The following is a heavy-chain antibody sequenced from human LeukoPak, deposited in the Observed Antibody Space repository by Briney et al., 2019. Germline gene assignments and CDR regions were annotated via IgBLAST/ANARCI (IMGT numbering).Heavy chain of an antibody. J-gene: IGHJ3*02. CDR3: ALSWGGHYYDSSGSPGAFDI. V-gene: IGHV5-51*01. Sequence: PGESLKISCQGSGYSFTNYWIGWVRQMPGKGLEWMGIIYPGDSDTRYSPSFQGQVTISADKSISTAYLQWSSLKASDTAMYYCALSWGGHYYDSSGSPGAFDIWGQGTMVTVSS. CDR2: IYPGDSDT. CDR1: GYSFTNYW. D-gene: IGHD3-22*01.